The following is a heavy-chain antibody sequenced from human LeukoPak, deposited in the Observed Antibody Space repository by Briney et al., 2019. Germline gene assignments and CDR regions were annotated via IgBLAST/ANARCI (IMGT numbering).Heavy chain of an antibody. CDR2: IIPIFGTA. Sequence: SVKVSCKASGGTFSSYAISWVRQAPGQGLEWMGGIIPIFGTANYAQKFQGRVTITADESTSTAYMELSSLRSEDTAVYYCARVWDYDSRGGGYAFDIWGQGTMVTVSS. CDR3: ARVWDYDSRGGGYAFDI. J-gene: IGHJ3*02. V-gene: IGHV1-69*01. CDR1: GGTFSSYA. D-gene: IGHD3-22*01.